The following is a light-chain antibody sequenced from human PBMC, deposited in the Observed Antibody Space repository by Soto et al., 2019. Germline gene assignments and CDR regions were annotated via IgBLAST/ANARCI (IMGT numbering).Light chain of an antibody. V-gene: IGLV2-8*01. CDR2: DVS. CDR3: SSYAGSNNLV. Sequence: QSALTQPASASGSAGQSVTISCTGTSSDVGGYDYVSWYRQHPGKAPELMIYDVSNRPSGVPDRFSGSKSGNTASLTVSGLQAEDEADYYCSSYAGSNNLVFGTGTKVTVL. J-gene: IGLJ1*01. CDR1: SSDVGGYDY.